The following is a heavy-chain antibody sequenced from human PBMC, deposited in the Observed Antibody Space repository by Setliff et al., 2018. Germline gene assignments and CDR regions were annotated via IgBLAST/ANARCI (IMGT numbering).Heavy chain of an antibody. D-gene: IGHD3-3*01. CDR3: ARMSGFQYMDV. CDR2: IYTSWST. J-gene: IGHJ6*03. Sequence: LSLTCTVSGDSISSRRNYWGWFRQPAGKELEWIGQIYTSWSTNYNPSLKSRVTISVDTSKNQFSLSLTSVTAEDTAVYYCARMSGFQYMDVWGKGTTVTVSS. CDR1: GDSISSRRNY. V-gene: IGHV4-61*09.